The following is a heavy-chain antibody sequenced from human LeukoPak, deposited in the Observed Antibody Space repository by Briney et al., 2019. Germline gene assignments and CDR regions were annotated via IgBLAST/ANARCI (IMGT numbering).Heavy chain of an antibody. V-gene: IGHV4-38-2*02. Sequence: SETLSLTCTVSGGSISSYYWSWIRQPPGKGLEWIGSIYHSGSTYYNPSLKSRVTISVDTSKNQFSLKLSSVTAADTAVYYCAREGLRYFDWLFAGGQGTLVTVSS. CDR1: GGSISSYY. D-gene: IGHD3-9*01. CDR3: AREGLRYFDWLFA. CDR2: IYHSGST. J-gene: IGHJ4*02.